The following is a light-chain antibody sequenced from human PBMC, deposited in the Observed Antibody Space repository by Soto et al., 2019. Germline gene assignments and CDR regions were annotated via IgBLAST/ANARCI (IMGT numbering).Light chain of an antibody. V-gene: IGLV3-21*02. CDR3: QVWDSGSDHYV. CDR2: GDS. CDR1: NIGSKS. J-gene: IGLJ1*01. Sequence: SYELTQPPSVSVAPGQTARITCGGNNIGSKSVHWYQQKPGQAPVLVVYGDSDRPSWIPERFSGSNSGTTATLTISRVEAGDEADYYCQVWDSGSDHYVFGTGTKVTVL.